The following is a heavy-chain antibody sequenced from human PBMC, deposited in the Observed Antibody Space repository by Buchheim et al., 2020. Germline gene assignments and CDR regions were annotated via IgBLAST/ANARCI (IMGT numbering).Heavy chain of an antibody. D-gene: IGHD3-16*01. Sequence: EVQVVESGGGLVQSGGSLRLSCAGSGFTLTDHHIDWVRQAPGKGLEWVGHIKKKQDSYITKYAASVECRFTLARDDSKNSVYLQMNSLKTEDTAVYYCADLGTGGVGISWGQGTL. CDR2: IKKKQDSYIT. J-gene: IGHJ5*02. CDR3: ADLGTGGVGIS. CDR1: GFTLTDHH. V-gene: IGHV3-72*01.